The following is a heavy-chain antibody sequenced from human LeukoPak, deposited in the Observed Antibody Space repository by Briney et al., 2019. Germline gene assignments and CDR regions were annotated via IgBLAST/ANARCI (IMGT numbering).Heavy chain of an antibody. J-gene: IGHJ1*01. Sequence: QPGGSLRLSCAASGFTFSSYWMSWVRQAPGKGLEWVANIKQDGSEKYYADSVKGRFTISRDNSKNTLYLQMNSLRAEDTAVYYCAKDHRSSSPIGFQHWGQGTLVTVSS. CDR3: AKDHRSSSPIGFQH. CDR1: GFTFSSYW. D-gene: IGHD6-13*01. V-gene: IGHV3-7*01. CDR2: IKQDGSEK.